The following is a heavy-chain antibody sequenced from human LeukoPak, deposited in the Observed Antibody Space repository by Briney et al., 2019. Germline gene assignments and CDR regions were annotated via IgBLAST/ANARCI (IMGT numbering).Heavy chain of an antibody. CDR1: GGSISTYY. CDR2: IHYRGNT. J-gene: IGHJ4*02. Sequence: SETLPLTCTVSGGSISTYYWNWIRQSPGQGLQWIGYIHYRGNTKYNPFLRSRVTISMDTPKSQFSLKLTSVTAADTAVYYCARGDDYKSTYLDTWGPGNLLTVSP. D-gene: IGHD5-12*01. V-gene: IGHV4-59*01. CDR3: ARGDDYKSTYLDT.